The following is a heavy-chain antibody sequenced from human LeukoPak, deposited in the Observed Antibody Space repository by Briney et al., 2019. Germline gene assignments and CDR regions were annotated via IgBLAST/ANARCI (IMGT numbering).Heavy chain of an antibody. Sequence: VASVKASCKASAYTFTGYYIHWVRQAPGQGLEWMGWINPNSGDTNYAQKFQGRVTMTRDTSISTAYMELSSLRSDDTAVYYCARVSTLGCSSTTCLVFDIWGQGTVVTVSS. V-gene: IGHV1-2*02. CDR2: INPNSGDT. CDR3: ARVSTLGCSSTTCLVFDI. CDR1: AYTFTGYY. D-gene: IGHD2-2*01. J-gene: IGHJ3*02.